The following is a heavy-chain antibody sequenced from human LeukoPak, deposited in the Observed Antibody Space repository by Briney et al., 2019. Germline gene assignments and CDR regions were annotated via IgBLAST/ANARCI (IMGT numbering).Heavy chain of an antibody. Sequence: ASVKVSCKASGGTFSSYAISWVRQAPGQGLEWMGWISAYNGNTNYAQKLQGRVTMTTDTSTSTAYMELRSLRSDDTAVYYCAGSPSEGWFDPWGQGTLVTVSS. CDR3: AGSPSEGWFDP. CDR1: GGTFSSYA. J-gene: IGHJ5*02. D-gene: IGHD1-26*01. V-gene: IGHV1-18*01. CDR2: ISAYNGNT.